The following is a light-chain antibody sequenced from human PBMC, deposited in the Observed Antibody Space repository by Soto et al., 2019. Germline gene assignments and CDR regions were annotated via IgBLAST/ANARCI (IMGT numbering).Light chain of an antibody. Sequence: QPVLTQSPSASASLGASVKLTCTLSSGHTSYAIAWHQQQPEKGPRFLMKLNSDGSHRKGDGIPDRFSGSSSGAERYLTISSLQSEDEADYYCQTWGAGNQVFGEGTKLTVL. CDR1: SGHTSYA. V-gene: IGLV4-69*01. J-gene: IGLJ2*01. CDR3: QTWGAGNQV. CDR2: LNSDGSH.